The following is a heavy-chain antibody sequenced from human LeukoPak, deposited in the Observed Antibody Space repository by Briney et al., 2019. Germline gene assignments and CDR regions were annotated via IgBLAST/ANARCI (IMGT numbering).Heavy chain of an antibody. CDR2: ISAYNGNT. CDR3: ARVTIPIVVVPAAIRVPDY. Sequence: ASVKVSFKASGYTFTIYGISWVRQAPGQGLEWMGWISAYNGNTNYAQKLQGRVTMTTDTSTSTAYMELRSLRSDDTAVYYCARVTIPIVVVPAAIRVPDYWGQGTLVTVSS. J-gene: IGHJ4*02. D-gene: IGHD2-2*02. V-gene: IGHV1-18*01. CDR1: GYTFTIYG.